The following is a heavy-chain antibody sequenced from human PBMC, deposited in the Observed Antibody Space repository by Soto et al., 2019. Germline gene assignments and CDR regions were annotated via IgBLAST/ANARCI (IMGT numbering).Heavy chain of an antibody. D-gene: IGHD6-13*01. Sequence: QVYLVESGGGVVQPGRSLRLSCAASGFTFSTYGMHWVRQAPGKGLEWVALILYDGSNKYYADSVKGRFTISRDNSKKTLDLQMNSLRAGDTAMYYCSKDRSAAGRGGTDNWGQGTLVTVSA. J-gene: IGHJ4*02. CDR2: ILYDGSNK. V-gene: IGHV3-30*18. CDR1: GFTFSTYG. CDR3: SKDRSAAGRGGTDN.